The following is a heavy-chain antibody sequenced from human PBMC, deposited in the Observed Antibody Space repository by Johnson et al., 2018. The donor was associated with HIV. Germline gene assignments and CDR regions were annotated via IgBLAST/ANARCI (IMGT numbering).Heavy chain of an antibody. V-gene: IGHV3-66*01. D-gene: IGHD1-26*01. Sequence: VQLVESGGGLVQPGGSLRLSCAASGFTVSSNYMSWVSQAPGKVLEWVSVIYSGGSTYYADAVKGRFTISRDNSKNTLYLQMNSLRAEDTAVYYCARDSDKWELRPGAFDIWGQGTMVTVSS. CDR1: GFTVSSNY. J-gene: IGHJ3*02. CDR2: IYSGGST. CDR3: ARDSDKWELRPGAFDI.